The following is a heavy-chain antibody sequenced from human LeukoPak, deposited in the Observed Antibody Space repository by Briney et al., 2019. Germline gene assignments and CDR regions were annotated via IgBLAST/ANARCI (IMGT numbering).Heavy chain of an antibody. CDR2: IIPIFGTA. D-gene: IGHD2-15*01. CDR3: ARRYCSGGSCIPDY. J-gene: IGHJ4*02. Sequence: SVKVSCKASGGTFSSYAISWVRQAPGQGLEWMGGIIPIFGTANYAQKFQGRVTITADKSTSTAYMELSSLRSEDTAVYYCARRYCSGGSCIPDYWGQGTLVTVSS. V-gene: IGHV1-69*06. CDR1: GGTFSSYA.